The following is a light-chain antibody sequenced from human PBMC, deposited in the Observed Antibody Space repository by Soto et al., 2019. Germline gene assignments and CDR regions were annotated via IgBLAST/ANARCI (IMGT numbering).Light chain of an antibody. CDR2: EVT. V-gene: IGLV2-23*02. CDR3: CSYAGSSTYV. CDR1: SSVVGSYNL. J-gene: IGLJ1*01. Sequence: QSVLTPPASLSGAPGQSITISCTGTSSVVGSYNLVSWYQQHPGKAPKFMIFEVTQRPSGVSNRFSGSKSGNTASLTISGLQAEDEADYYCCSYAGSSTYVFGTGTKVTVL.